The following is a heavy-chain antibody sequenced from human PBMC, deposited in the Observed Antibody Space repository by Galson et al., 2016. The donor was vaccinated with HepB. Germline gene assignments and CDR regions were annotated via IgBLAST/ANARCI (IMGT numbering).Heavy chain of an antibody. V-gene: IGHV3-11*06. CDR3: ARKGAAAAGYALDV. J-gene: IGHJ6*02. D-gene: IGHD6-13*01. Sequence: SLRLSCAASGFTFSDSYMSWIRQAPGKGLEWVSYISSSSSYTNYADSVKDRFTISRDNAKNSLYLQMSSLRVEDTAVYYCARKGAAAAGYALDVWGQGTTV. CDR2: ISSSSSYT. CDR1: GFTFSDSY.